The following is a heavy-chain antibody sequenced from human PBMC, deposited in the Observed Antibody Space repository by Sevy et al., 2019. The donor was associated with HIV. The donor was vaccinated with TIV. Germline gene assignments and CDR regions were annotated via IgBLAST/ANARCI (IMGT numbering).Heavy chain of an antibody. CDR3: ARQKKGLITSGGVIVTPGPRYYFGY. D-gene: IGHD3-16*02. J-gene: IGHJ4*02. CDR1: GGSISSSSYY. V-gene: IGHV4-39*01. CDR2: IYYSGST. Sequence: SETLSLTCTVSGGSISSSSYYWGWIRQPPGKGLEWIGSIYYSGSTYYNPSLKRRVTISVDTSKNQFSLKLSSVTAADTAVYYGARQKKGLITSGGVIVTPGPRYYFGYWGQGTLVTFSS.